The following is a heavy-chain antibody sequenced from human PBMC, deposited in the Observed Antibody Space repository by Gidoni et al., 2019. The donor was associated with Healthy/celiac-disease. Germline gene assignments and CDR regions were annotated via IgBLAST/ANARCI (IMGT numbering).Heavy chain of an antibody. CDR2: IYPGDSDT. CDR1: GYSLTSYW. J-gene: IGHJ3*02. CDR3: ARQGELGYCSSTSCYGVSDAFDI. Sequence: EVQLVQSGAEVKKPGESLKISCKGSGYSLTSYWIGWVRHMPGKGLEWMGIIYPGDSDTISSPSFQGQVTISADKSISTAYLQWSSLKASDTAMYYCARQGELGYCSSTSCYGVSDAFDIWGQGTMVTVSS. V-gene: IGHV5-51*01. D-gene: IGHD2-2*01.